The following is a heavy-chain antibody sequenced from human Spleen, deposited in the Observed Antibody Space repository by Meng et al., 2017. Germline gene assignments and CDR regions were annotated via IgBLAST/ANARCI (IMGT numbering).Heavy chain of an antibody. CDR2: IDTKTGNP. D-gene: IGHD2-2*01. V-gene: IGHV7-4-1*02. Sequence: QLQRGHVGSGLGKPGASVKVSCKASEYTLTNYAINWLRQAPGQGLEWMGWIDTKTGNPTYAQGFRGRLVFSLDTSVSTTYLEISGLKADDTAVYYCTRDGYLDCSRTNCFDYWGQGTLVTVSS. J-gene: IGHJ4*02. CDR3: TRDGYLDCSRTNCFDY. CDR1: EYTLTNYA.